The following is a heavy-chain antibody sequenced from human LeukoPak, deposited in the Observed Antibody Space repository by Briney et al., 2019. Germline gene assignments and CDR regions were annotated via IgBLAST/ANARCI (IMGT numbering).Heavy chain of an antibody. CDR3: ARGVCYDSSGYGVLGFDI. V-gene: IGHV3-13*01. CDR2: IGTAGDT. J-gene: IGHJ3*02. D-gene: IGHD3-22*01. CDR1: GFTFSSYD. Sequence: PGGSLRLSCAASGFTFSSYDMHWVRQATGKGLEWVSAIGTAGDTYYPGSVKGRFTISRENAKNSLYLQMNSLRAGDTAVYYCARGVCYDSSGYGVLGFDIWGQGKIVTVSS.